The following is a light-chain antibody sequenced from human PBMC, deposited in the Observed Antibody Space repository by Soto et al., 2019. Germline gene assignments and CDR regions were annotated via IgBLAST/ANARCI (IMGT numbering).Light chain of an antibody. Sequence: EIILTQSPASLSVSPGERATLSCRASQSVNNNLAWYQQKRGQAPRLLIYGASTRATGIPGRFRGSGSGTEFTIPISSMQSEDFAVYFCQQYNNWPPDTFGQGTKLEIK. V-gene: IGKV3-15*01. J-gene: IGKJ2*01. CDR1: QSVNNN. CDR3: QQYNNWPPDT. CDR2: GAS.